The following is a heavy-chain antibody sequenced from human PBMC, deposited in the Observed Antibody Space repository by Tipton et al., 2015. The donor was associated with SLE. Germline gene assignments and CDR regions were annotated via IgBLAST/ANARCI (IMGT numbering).Heavy chain of an antibody. J-gene: IGHJ1*01. CDR1: GYTFTSYG. Sequence: QLVQSGAEVKKPGASVKVSCKASGYTFTSYGISWVRQAPGQGLEWMGWISAYNGNTNYAQKLQGRVTMTTDTSTSTAYMELRSLRSDDTAVYYCASQGYCSSTSCPIGYFQHWGQGTLVPVSS. CDR2: ISAYNGNT. D-gene: IGHD2-2*01. CDR3: ASQGYCSSTSCPIGYFQH. V-gene: IGHV1-18*01.